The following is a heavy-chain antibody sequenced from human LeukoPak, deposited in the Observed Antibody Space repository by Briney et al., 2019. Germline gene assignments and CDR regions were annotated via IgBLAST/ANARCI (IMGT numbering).Heavy chain of an antibody. V-gene: IGHV5-51*01. CDR2: IYPDDSDT. Sequence: GESLKTSCKGSGYTFTNYWIGWVRQTPGKGLEWMGIIYPDDSDTRYSPSFQGQVTMSADKSITTAYLQWSSLKASDTAMYYCARARYYYDSTGFYYFDYWGQGTLVTVSS. CDR1: GYTFTNYW. J-gene: IGHJ4*02. CDR3: ARARYYYDSTGFYYFDY. D-gene: IGHD3-22*01.